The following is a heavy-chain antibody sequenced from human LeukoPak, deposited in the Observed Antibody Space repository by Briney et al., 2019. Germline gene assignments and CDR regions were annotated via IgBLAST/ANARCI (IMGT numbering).Heavy chain of an antibody. CDR1: GGSFSGYY. V-gene: IGHV4-34*01. Sequence: PSETLSLTCAVYGGSFSGYYWSWIRQPPGKGLEWIGEINHNGSTNYNPSLKSRVTISVDSFKIQISLKLSSVAAADTAVYYCARAKGDSSGYYYDYWGQGTLVTVSS. J-gene: IGHJ4*02. CDR3: ARAKGDSSGYYYDY. CDR2: INHNGST. D-gene: IGHD3-22*01.